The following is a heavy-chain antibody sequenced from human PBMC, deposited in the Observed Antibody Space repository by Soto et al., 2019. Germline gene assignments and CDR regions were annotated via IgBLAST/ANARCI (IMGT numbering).Heavy chain of an antibody. CDR3: ARQEYCSGGSCYLYFDY. V-gene: IGHV4-39*01. CDR1: GGSISNSSYY. CDR2: IYYSGST. J-gene: IGHJ4*02. D-gene: IGHD2-15*01. Sequence: SETLSLTCTVSGGSISNSSYYWGWIRQPPGKGLEWIGSIYYSGSTYYNPSLKSRVTISVDTSKNQFSLKLSSVTAADTAVYYCARQEYCSGGSCYLYFDYWGQGTLVTVSS.